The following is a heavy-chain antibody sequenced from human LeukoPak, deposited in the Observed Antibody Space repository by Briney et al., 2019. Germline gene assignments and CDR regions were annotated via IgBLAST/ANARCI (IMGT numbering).Heavy chain of an antibody. Sequence: SATLSLTCAVYGGSFSGYYWSWIRQPPGKGLEWIGEINHSGSTNYNPSLKSRVTISVDTSKNQFSLKLSSVTAADTAVYYCARGYSYGYGDFDYWGQGTLVTVSS. CDR3: ARGYSYGYGDFDY. J-gene: IGHJ4*02. CDR2: INHSGST. V-gene: IGHV4-34*01. CDR1: GGSFSGYY. D-gene: IGHD5-18*01.